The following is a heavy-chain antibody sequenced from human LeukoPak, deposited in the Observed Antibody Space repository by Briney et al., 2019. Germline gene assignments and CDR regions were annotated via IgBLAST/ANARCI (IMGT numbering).Heavy chain of an antibody. D-gene: IGHD2-15*01. J-gene: IGHJ4*02. CDR1: GYSFTTYW. CDR2: IYPGDSDT. Sequence: GESLKISCRGSGYSFTTYWIGWVRQMPGKSLEWMGIIYPGDSDTRYSPSFQGQVTMSADKSINTAYLQWSSLKASDTAMYYCARRQGCSSSSCPPDSWGQGTLVTVSS. CDR3: ARRQGCSSSSCPPDS. V-gene: IGHV5-51*01.